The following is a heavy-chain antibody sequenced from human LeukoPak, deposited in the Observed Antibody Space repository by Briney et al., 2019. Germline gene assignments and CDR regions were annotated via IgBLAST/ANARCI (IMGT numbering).Heavy chain of an antibody. J-gene: IGHJ3*02. V-gene: IGHV3-23*01. D-gene: IGHD2-15*01. CDR3: AKDHRGLHAFDI. CDR1: GFTFSSYA. CDR2: ISGSGGST. Sequence: HPGGSLRLSCAASGFTFSSYAMSWVRQAPGRGLEWVSAISGSGGSTYYADSVKGRFTISRDNSKNTLYLQMNSLRAEDTAVYYCAKDHRGLHAFDIWGQGTMVTVSS.